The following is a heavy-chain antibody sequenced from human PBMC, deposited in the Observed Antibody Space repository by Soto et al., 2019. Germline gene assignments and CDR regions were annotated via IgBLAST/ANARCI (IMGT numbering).Heavy chain of an antibody. Sequence: ASVKVSCKASGYTFTSYDINWVRQAPGQRLEWMGWINAGNGNTKYSQKFQGRVTITRDTSASTAYMELSSLRSEDTAVYYCARDLFGDYYDSSGYYVGNYFDYWGQGTLVTVSS. CDR2: INAGNGNT. D-gene: IGHD3-22*01. CDR3: ARDLFGDYYDSSGYYVGNYFDY. CDR1: GYTFTSYD. J-gene: IGHJ4*02. V-gene: IGHV1-3*01.